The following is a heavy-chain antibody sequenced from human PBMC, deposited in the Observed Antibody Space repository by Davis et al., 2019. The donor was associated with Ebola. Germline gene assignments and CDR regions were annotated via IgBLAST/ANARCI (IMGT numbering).Heavy chain of an antibody. V-gene: IGHV4-39*01. Sequence: MPSETLSLTCTVSGGSISSSSYYWGWIRQPPGKGLEWIGSIYYSGSTYYNPSLKSRVTISVDTSKNQSSLKLSSVTAADTAVYYCARERYSGYDDFDYWGQGTLVTVSS. CDR3: ARERYSGYDDFDY. CDR2: IYYSGST. CDR1: GGSISSSSYY. D-gene: IGHD5-12*01. J-gene: IGHJ4*02.